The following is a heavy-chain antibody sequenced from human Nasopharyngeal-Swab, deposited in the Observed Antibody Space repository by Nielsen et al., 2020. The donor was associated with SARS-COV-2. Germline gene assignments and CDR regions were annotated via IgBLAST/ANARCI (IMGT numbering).Heavy chain of an antibody. CDR2: ISVGGDKT. D-gene: IGHD5-24*01. V-gene: IGHV3-23*01. Sequence: GESLKISCAVSGSTFTNFWMTWVRQAPGKGLEWVSAISVGGDKTYYADSVKGRFTISRDNSKNTLYLQMNGLRGEDTAIYYCAKDGYNWGDFFDDWGQGTLVTVSS. CDR3: AKDGYNWGDFFDD. CDR1: GSTFTNFW. J-gene: IGHJ4*02.